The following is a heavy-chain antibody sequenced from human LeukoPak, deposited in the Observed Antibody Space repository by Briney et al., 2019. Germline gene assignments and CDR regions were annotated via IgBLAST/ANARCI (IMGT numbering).Heavy chain of an antibody. CDR2: IYYSGST. J-gene: IGHJ6*02. D-gene: IGHD6-25*01. CDR1: GGSISSGGYY. Sequence: SETLSLTCTVSGGSISSGGYYWSWIRQHPGKGLEWIGYIYYSGSTNYNPSLKSRVTISVDTSKNQFSLKLSSVTAADTAVYYCAREAARPYYYGMDVWGQGTTVTVSS. V-gene: IGHV4-61*08. CDR3: AREAARPYYYGMDV.